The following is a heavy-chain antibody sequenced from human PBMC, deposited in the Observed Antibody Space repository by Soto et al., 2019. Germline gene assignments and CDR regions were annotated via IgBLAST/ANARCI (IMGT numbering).Heavy chain of an antibody. V-gene: IGHV3-66*01. J-gene: IGHJ2*01. Sequence: EVQLVESGGGLVQPGGSLRLSCAASGFTVSSNYMSWVRQAPGKGLEWVSVIYSGGSTYYADSVKGRFTISRDNSKNTLYFKMTTVGAGDRVVFSCARFLTRGYFDLGGGGPLVIVSS. CDR1: GFTVSSNY. CDR2: IYSGGST. CDR3: ARFLTRGYFDL. D-gene: IGHD3-9*01.